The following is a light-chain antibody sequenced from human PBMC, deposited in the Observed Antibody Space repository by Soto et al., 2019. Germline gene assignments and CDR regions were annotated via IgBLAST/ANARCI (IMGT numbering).Light chain of an antibody. CDR1: QGIGDT. CDR3: QQFVNSPYMYT. CDR2: GAS. V-gene: IGKV3-20*01. J-gene: IGKJ2*01. Sequence: EVVMRQSPATLSVSPGEGATLSCRASQGIGDTLAWYQHKPGQTPRLLIFGASRRASGVPDRFTGSGSGTDFTLTVSRLEPEDFGVYYCQQFVNSPYMYTFGQGTKVDIK.